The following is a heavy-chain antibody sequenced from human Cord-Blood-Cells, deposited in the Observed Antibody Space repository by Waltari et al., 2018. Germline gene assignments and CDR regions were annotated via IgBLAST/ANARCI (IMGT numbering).Heavy chain of an antibody. CDR1: GFTFSSYA. CDR3: ARSQISSDAFDI. J-gene: IGHJ3*02. V-gene: IGHV3-30-3*01. Sequence: QVQLVESGGGVVQPGRSLRLSCAASGFTFSSYAMHWVRQAPGKGLEWVAVISYDGSNKYYADSVKGQFTISRDNSKNTLYLQMNSLRAEDTAVYYCARSQISSDAFDIWGQGTMVTVSS. CDR2: ISYDGSNK.